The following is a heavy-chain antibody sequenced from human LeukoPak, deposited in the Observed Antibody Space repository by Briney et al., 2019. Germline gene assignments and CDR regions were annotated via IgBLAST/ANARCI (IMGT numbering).Heavy chain of an antibody. J-gene: IGHJ5*02. D-gene: IGHD2-15*01. CDR3: ARGRRYYSGGSCPVNWFDP. Sequence: SETLSLTCAVYGGSFSGYYWSWIRQPPGKGLEWIGEINHSGSTNYNPSLKSRVTISVDTSKNQFSLKLSSVTAADTAVYYCARGRRYYSGGSCPVNWFDPWGQGTLVTVSS. CDR1: GGSFSGYY. CDR2: INHSGST. V-gene: IGHV4-34*01.